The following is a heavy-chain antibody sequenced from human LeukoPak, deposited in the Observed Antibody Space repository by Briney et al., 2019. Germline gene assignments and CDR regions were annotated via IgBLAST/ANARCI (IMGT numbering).Heavy chain of an antibody. D-gene: IGHD3-16*02. Sequence: ASVKVSCKASGYTFTSYGISWVRQAPGQGLEWMGIINPSGGSTSYAQKFQGRVTMTRDMSTSTVYMELSSLRSEDTAVYYCASTYDYVWGSYRYWGQGTLVTVSS. CDR1: GYTFTSYG. J-gene: IGHJ4*02. CDR2: INPSGGST. V-gene: IGHV1-46*01. CDR3: ASTYDYVWGSYRY.